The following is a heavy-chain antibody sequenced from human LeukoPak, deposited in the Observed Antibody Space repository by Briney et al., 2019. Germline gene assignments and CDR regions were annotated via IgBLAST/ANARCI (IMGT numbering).Heavy chain of an antibody. D-gene: IGHD3-16*02. V-gene: IGHV1-46*01. CDR2: INPSGGST. CDR1: GYTFTSYY. J-gene: IGHJ4*02. Sequence: ASVKVSCKASGYTFTSYYMRWVRQAPGQGLEWMGIINPSGGSTSYAQKFQGRVTMTRDTSTSTVYMELSSLRSEDTAVYYCARVAMITFGGVIVDGDYYFDYWGQGTLVTVSS. CDR3: ARVAMITFGGVIVDGDYYFDY.